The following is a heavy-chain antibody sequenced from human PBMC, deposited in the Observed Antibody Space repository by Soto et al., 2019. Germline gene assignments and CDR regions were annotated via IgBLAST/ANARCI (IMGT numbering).Heavy chain of an antibody. CDR2: INTDGTST. Sequence: EVQLAESGGGLVQPGGSLRLSCAASGFTLSTYWMHWVRQVPGKGLVWVSRINTDGTSTNYADSVKGRFTISRDNAKNTLYLQMNSLRAEDTALYYCARDQDTYGQAVFNSWGQGTLVTVSS. V-gene: IGHV3-74*01. J-gene: IGHJ5*02. CDR1: GFTLSTYW. D-gene: IGHD2-15*01. CDR3: ARDQDTYGQAVFNS.